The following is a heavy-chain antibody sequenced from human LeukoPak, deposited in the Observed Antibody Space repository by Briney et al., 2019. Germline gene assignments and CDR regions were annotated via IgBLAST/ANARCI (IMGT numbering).Heavy chain of an antibody. CDR1: GGTFSSYA. Sequence: ASVKVSCKASGGTFSSYAISWVRQAPGQGLEWMGGIIPIFGTANYAQKFQGRVTITTDESTSTAYMELSSVRSEDTAVYYCARETATPGPNYYYYYYMDVWGKGTTVTVSS. CDR3: ARETATPGPNYYYYYYMDV. V-gene: IGHV1-69*05. CDR2: IIPIFGTA. J-gene: IGHJ6*03.